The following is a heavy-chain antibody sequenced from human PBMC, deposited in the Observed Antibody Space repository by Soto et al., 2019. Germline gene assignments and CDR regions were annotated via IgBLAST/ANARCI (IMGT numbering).Heavy chain of an antibody. CDR2: ISYDGSNK. J-gene: IGHJ4*02. V-gene: IGHV3-30*03. CDR1: GFTFSSYG. Sequence: QVQLVESGGGVVQPGRSLRLSCAASGFTFSSYGMHWVRQAPGKGLEWVAVISYDGSNKYYADSVKGRFTISRDNSKNTLYLQMNSLRAEDTAVYYCATSDTAMGYCFDYWGQGTLVTVSS. CDR3: ATSDTAMGYCFDY. D-gene: IGHD5-18*01.